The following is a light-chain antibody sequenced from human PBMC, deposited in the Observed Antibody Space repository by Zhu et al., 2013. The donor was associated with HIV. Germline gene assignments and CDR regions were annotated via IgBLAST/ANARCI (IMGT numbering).Light chain of an antibody. J-gene: IGKJ4*01. V-gene: IGKV3-15*01. CDR2: GAS. CDR1: QSISSN. CDR3: QQYNTWPLT. Sequence: EIVLTQSPGTLSLSPGERATLSCRASQSISSNSAWYQQKPGQAPRLLIFGASTRATGIPARFSGSGSGTEFTLTISSLQSEDFAVYFCQQYNTWPLTFGGGTKVEMK.